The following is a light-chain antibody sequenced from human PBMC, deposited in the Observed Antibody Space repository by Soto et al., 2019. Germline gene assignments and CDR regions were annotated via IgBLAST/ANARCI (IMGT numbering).Light chain of an antibody. CDR1: QTISSW. J-gene: IGKJ1*01. CDR2: KAS. Sequence: DIQMTQSPSTLSGSVGDRVTMTLRASQTISSWLAWYQQKPGKAPKLLIYKASTLKSGVPSRFSGSGSGTEFTLTISSLQPDDFATYYCQHYNSYSEAFGQGTKV. CDR3: QHYNSYSEA. V-gene: IGKV1-5*03.